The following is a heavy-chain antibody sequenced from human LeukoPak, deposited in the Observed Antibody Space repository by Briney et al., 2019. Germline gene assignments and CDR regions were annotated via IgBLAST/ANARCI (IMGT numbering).Heavy chain of an antibody. V-gene: IGHV3-48*04. Sequence: GGSLRLSCAASGFTFSSYSMNWVRQAPGKGLEWVSYISSSSSTIYYADSVKGRFTISRDNAKNSLYLQMNSLRAEDTVVYYCARVGAARYYYYYYGMDVWGQGTTVTVSS. D-gene: IGHD1-26*01. CDR2: ISSSSSTI. J-gene: IGHJ6*02. CDR1: GFTFSSYS. CDR3: ARVGAARYYYYYYGMDV.